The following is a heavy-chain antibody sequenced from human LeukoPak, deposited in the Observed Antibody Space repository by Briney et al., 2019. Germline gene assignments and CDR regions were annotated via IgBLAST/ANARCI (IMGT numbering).Heavy chain of an antibody. V-gene: IGHV4-39*07. CDR2: IYYSGST. CDR1: GGSISSSSYY. J-gene: IGHJ2*01. CDR3: ARSYCSSTSCYRYFDL. Sequence: PSETLSLTCTVSGGSISSSSYYWGWIRQPPGKGLEWLGSIYYSGSTYYNPSLKSRVTISVDTSKNQFSLKLSSVTAADTAVYYCARSYCSSTSCYRYFDLWGRGTLVTVSS. D-gene: IGHD2-2*02.